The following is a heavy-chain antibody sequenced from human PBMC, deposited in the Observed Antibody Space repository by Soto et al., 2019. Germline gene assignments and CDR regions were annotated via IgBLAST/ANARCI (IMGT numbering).Heavy chain of an antibody. D-gene: IGHD6-19*01. CDR1: GFTFSSYG. Sequence: QVQLVESGGGVVQPGRSLRLSCAASGFTFSSYGMHWVRQAPGKGLEWVAVISYDGSNKYYADSVKGRFTISRDNSKNTLYLQMNSLRAEDTAVYYCAKVDPREAGQFDYWGQGTLVTVSS. J-gene: IGHJ4*02. CDR2: ISYDGSNK. CDR3: AKVDPREAGQFDY. V-gene: IGHV3-30*18.